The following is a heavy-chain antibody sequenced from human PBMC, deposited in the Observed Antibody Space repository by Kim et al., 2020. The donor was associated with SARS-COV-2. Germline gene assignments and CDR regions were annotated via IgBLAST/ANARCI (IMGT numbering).Heavy chain of an antibody. Sequence: SQTLSLTCAISGDFVSTNAAGWNWIRQSPSRGLEWLGRTYYKSKWFNDYAVPVKTRITIKPETSKNHFSLQLDFVTPEDTAVYYCAREPLGPPSRYEYWGQGILVTVSS. CDR2: TYYKSKWFN. CDR1: GDFVSTNAAG. V-gene: IGHV6-1*01. D-gene: IGHD7-27*01. CDR3: AREPLGPPSRYEY. J-gene: IGHJ4*02.